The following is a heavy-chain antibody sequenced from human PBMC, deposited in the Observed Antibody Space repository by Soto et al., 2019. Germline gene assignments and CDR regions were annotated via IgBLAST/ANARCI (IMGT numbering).Heavy chain of an antibody. J-gene: IGHJ5*02. CDR3: ARGQRALITYGPFDP. CDR2: FSGTGGYT. CDR1: VCTLSNYA. D-gene: IGHD4-17*01. Sequence: GALRVSCAASVCTLSNYAMSWVRQAPGKGLEWVSTFSGTGGYTYYADSVKGRFTISRDDSKNTLFLHMNSLRAADTAVYYCARGQRALITYGPFDPWGQGTLVTVPQ. V-gene: IGHV3-23*01.